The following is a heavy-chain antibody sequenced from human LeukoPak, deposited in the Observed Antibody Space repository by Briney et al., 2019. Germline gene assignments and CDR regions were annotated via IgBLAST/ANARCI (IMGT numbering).Heavy chain of an antibody. D-gene: IGHD3-16*01. V-gene: IGHV5-51*01. CDR1: GYSFTSYW. Sequence: GESLKIPCKGSGYSFTSYWIGWVRQMPGKGLEWMGIIYPGDSDTRYSPSFQGQVTISADKSISTAYLQWSSLKASDTAMYYCAKGTANYVWYFDYWGQGTLVTVSS. CDR2: IYPGDSDT. J-gene: IGHJ4*02. CDR3: AKGTANYVWYFDY.